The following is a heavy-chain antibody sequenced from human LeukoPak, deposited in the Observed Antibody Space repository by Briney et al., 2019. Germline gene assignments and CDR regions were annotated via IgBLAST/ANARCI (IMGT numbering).Heavy chain of an antibody. CDR1: GGSFSGYY. CDR2: INHSGST. V-gene: IGHV4-34*01. CDR3: ARDSSGYYGGFDY. D-gene: IGHD3-22*01. J-gene: IGHJ4*02. Sequence: PSETLSLTCAVYGGSFSGYYWSWIRQPPGKGLEWIGEINHSGSTNYNPSLKSRVTISVDTSKNQFSLKLSSVTAADTAVYYCARDSSGYYGGFDYWGQGTLVTVSS.